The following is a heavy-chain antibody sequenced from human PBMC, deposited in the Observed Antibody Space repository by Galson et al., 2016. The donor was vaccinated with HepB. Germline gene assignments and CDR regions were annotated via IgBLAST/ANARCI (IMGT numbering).Heavy chain of an antibody. CDR2: INPSGGST. CDR1: GYTFTSYS. CDR3: ATDLGGSGYLDY. V-gene: IGHV1-46*03. D-gene: IGHD3-10*01. Sequence: SVKVSCKASGYTFTSYSMHWVRQAPGQGLEWMGLINPSGGSTGYARRFQGRVTVTRDTSTGTVYVEVSSLRSEDTAVYYCATDLGGSGYLDYWGQGTPVTVAS. J-gene: IGHJ4*02.